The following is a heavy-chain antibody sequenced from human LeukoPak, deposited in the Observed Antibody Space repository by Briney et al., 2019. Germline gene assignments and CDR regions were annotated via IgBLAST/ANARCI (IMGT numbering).Heavy chain of an antibody. CDR2: INHSGST. V-gene: IGHV4-34*01. D-gene: IGHD3-10*01. J-gene: IGHJ4*02. CDR3: ARSGSGRRLSY. Sequence: SETLSLTCAVYGGSFSGYYWSWIRQPPGKGLEWIGEINHSGSTNYNPSLKSRVTISVDTSKNQFSLKLSSVTAADTAVYYCARSGSGRRLSYWGQGTLATVSS. CDR1: GGSFSGYY.